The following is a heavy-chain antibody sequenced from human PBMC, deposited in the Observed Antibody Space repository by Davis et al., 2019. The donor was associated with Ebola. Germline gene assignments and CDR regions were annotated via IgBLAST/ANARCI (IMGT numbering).Heavy chain of an antibody. D-gene: IGHD1-26*01. CDR3: ARGKNWEPFDY. V-gene: IGHV4-34*01. Sequence: MPSETLSLTCAVYGGSFSGYYWSWIRQSPGKGLDWIGEVFDSGSTNYNPSLKSRVTISVDKSKNQFSLKLSSVTAADTAVYYCARGKNWEPFDYWGQGTLVTVSS. CDR1: GGSFSGYY. J-gene: IGHJ4*02. CDR2: VFDSGST.